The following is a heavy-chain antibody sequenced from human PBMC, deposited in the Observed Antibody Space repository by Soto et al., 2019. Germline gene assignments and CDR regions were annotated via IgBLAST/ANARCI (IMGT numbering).Heavy chain of an antibody. J-gene: IGHJ6*02. CDR1: GFTFSSYG. D-gene: IGHD1-26*01. CDR3: ARDARSGSYRPYYYYYGMDV. Sequence: WGSLRLSCAASGFTFSSYGMHWVRQAPGKGLEWVAVIWYDGSNKYYADSVKGRFTISRDNSKNTLYLQMNSLRAEDTAVYYCARDARSGSYRPYYYYYGMDVWGQGTTVTVSS. CDR2: IWYDGSNK. V-gene: IGHV3-33*01.